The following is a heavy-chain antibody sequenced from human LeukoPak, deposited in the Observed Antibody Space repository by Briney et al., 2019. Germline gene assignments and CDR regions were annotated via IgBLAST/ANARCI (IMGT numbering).Heavy chain of an antibody. CDR2: VHADNGET. V-gene: IGHV1-3*01. Sequence: ASVKVSCKASGYTFTSYATHWVRQAPGQSLEWMGWVHADNGETKYAQKFQGRVTLARDKAASTAYLELSSLKYEDTAVYYCTSGRFGDTFDYWGQGTLVTVS. J-gene: IGHJ4*02. D-gene: IGHD3-10*01. CDR3: TSGRFGDTFDY. CDR1: GYTFTSYA.